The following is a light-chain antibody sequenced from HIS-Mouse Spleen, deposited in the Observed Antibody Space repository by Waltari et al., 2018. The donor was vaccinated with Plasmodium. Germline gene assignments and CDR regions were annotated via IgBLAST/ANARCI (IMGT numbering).Light chain of an antibody. Sequence: QSALTQPASVSGSPGQSITISCPGTSRYVGSSNLVSWHQQHPGKAPKLMIYAGSKRPSGVSNRFSGSKSGNTASLTISGLQAEDEADYYCCSYAGSSTNWVFGGGTKLTVL. J-gene: IGLJ3*02. CDR3: CSYAGSSTNWV. CDR1: SRYVGSSNL. CDR2: AGS. V-gene: IGLV2-23*01.